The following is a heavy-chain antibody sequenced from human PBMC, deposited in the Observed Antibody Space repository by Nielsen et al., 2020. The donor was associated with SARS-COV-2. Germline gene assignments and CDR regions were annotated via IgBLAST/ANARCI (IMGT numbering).Heavy chain of an antibody. Sequence: GESLKISCAASGFTFSGHYMTWIRQTPGKGLEWISYITNTGAEYYADSVKGRFTISRDNAQSSLYLLMNNLRTEDTAVYYCASSGWLDYWGQGTRVTVSS. D-gene: IGHD6-19*01. CDR3: ASSGWLDY. V-gene: IGHV3-11*04. CDR1: GFTFSGHY. J-gene: IGHJ4*02. CDR2: ITNTGAE.